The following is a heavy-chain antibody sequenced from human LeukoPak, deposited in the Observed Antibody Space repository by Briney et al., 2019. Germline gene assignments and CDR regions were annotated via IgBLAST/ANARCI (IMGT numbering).Heavy chain of an antibody. V-gene: IGHV3-7*01. CDR3: ARHVGISF. J-gene: IGHJ4*02. CDR1: GFTFSGAW. CDR2: IREDGTEK. D-gene: IGHD7-27*01. Sequence: PGGSLRLSCTASGFTFSGAWMTWVRQAPGKGLEWVANIREDGTEKNYVDSVKGRFTISRDNAKNSLFLQMSNLRDDDTAIYYCARHVGISFWGRGTLVTVSS.